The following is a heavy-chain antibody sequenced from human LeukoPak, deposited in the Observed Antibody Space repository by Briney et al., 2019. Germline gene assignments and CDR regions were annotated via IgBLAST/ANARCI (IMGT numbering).Heavy chain of an antibody. Sequence: GGSLRLSCAASGFTFDDYGMTWVRQGPGKGLEWVSGINWKGGSTGHADSVKGRFTISRDNAKNSLYLQMNSLRAEDTALYYCAREQGDAFDIWGQGTMVTVSS. CDR1: GFTFDDYG. CDR2: INWKGGST. V-gene: IGHV3-20*04. CDR3: AREQGDAFDI. J-gene: IGHJ3*02.